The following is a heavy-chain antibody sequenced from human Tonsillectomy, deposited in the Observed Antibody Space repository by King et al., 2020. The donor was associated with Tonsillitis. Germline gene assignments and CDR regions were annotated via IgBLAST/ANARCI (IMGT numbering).Heavy chain of an antibody. J-gene: IGHJ5*02. Sequence: QLQESGPGLVKPSETLSLTCTVSGGSISSYYWSWIRQPPGKGLEWSGDIYYSGSTNYNPSLKRLVTISVDTSKNQCSLKLSSVTAADTAVYYCAGLDSSGWYFWFDPWGQGTLVTVSS. CDR1: GGSISSYY. CDR3: AGLDSSGWYFWFDP. V-gene: IGHV4-59*01. D-gene: IGHD6-19*01. CDR2: IYYSGST.